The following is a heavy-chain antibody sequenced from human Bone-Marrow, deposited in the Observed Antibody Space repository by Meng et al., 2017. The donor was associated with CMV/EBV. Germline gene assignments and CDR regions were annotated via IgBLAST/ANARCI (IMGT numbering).Heavy chain of an antibody. CDR3: TKGAPSGTLFDY. Sequence: AGVTFTNASRNWVRHAPAQGLEWVGRIKSKTDGETTDYAAPVTGRFTISRDDSKNTVYLQMNSLKTEDTAVYYCTKGAPSGTLFDYWGQGTLVTVSS. D-gene: IGHD1-1*01. V-gene: IGHV3-15*01. J-gene: IGHJ4*02. CDR1: GVTFTNAS. CDR2: IKSKTDGETT.